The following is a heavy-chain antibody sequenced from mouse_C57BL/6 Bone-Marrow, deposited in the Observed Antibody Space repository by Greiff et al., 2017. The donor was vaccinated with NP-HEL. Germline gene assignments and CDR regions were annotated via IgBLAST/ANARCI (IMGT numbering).Heavy chain of an antibody. D-gene: IGHD3-2*02. V-gene: IGHV1-63*01. CDR2: IYPGGGYT. Sequence: QVQLQQSGAELVRPGTSVKMSCKASGYTFTNYWIGWAKQRPGHGLEWIGDIYPGGGYTNYNEKFKGKATLTADKSSSTAYMQFSSLTSKDSAIYYCARSGWYWYFDVWGTGTTVTVSS. CDR3: ARSGWYWYFDV. CDR1: GYTFTNYW. J-gene: IGHJ1*03.